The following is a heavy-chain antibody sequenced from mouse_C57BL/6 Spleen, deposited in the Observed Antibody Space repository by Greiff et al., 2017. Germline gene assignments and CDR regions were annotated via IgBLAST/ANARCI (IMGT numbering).Heavy chain of an antibody. D-gene: IGHD2-2*01. CDR1: GYAFSSSW. Sequence: VQLQQSGPELVKPGASVKISCKASGYAFSSSWMNWVKQRPGKGLEWIGRIYPGDGDTNYNGKFKGKATLTADKSSSTAYMQLSSLTSEDSAVYFCARGLIYYGYGGDAMDYWGQGTSVTGSS. CDR3: ARGLIYYGYGGDAMDY. J-gene: IGHJ4*01. V-gene: IGHV1-82*01. CDR2: IYPGDGDT.